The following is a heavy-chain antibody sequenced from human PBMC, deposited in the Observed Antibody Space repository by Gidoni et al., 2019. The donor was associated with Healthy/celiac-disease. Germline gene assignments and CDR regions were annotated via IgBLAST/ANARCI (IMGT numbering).Heavy chain of an antibody. V-gene: IGHV3-23*01. CDR3: AKAAPNLANCGGDCSYY. J-gene: IGHJ4*02. Sequence: EVQLLESGGGLVQPGGSLRLSCAASGFTFSSYAMSWVRQAPGKGLEWVSAISGSGGSTYYADSVKGRFTISRDNSKNTLYLQMNSLRAEDTAVYYCAKAAPNLANCGGDCSYYWGQGTLVTVSS. CDR1: GFTFSSYA. CDR2: ISGSGGST. D-gene: IGHD2-21*02.